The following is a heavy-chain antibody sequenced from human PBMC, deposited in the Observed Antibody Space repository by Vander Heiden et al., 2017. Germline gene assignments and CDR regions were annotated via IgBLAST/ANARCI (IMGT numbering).Heavy chain of an antibody. D-gene: IGHD3-22*01. Sequence: QVQLVESGGGVVQPGRSLRLSCAASGFPFSSYGMHWVRQAPGKGLEWVAVISYDGSNKYYADSVKGRFTISRDNSKNTLYLQMNSLRAEDTAVYYCANYHSSGYYFDYWGQGTLVTVSS. V-gene: IGHV3-30*18. CDR3: ANYHSSGYYFDY. CDR1: GFPFSSYG. J-gene: IGHJ4*02. CDR2: ISYDGSNK.